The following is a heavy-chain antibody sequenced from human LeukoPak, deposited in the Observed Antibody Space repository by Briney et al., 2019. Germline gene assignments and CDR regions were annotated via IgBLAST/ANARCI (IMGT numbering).Heavy chain of an antibody. D-gene: IGHD5-18*01. V-gene: IGHV1-69*05. CDR1: GGAFSSYD. J-gene: IGHJ4*02. CDR2: IIPIFGTA. CDR3: AINNESGYSYGDY. Sequence: SVKVSCKASGGAFSSYDISWVRQAPGQGLEWMGGIIPIFGTANYAQKFQGRVTITTDESTSTAYMELSSLRSEDTAVYYCAINNESGYSYGDYWGQGTLVSLSS.